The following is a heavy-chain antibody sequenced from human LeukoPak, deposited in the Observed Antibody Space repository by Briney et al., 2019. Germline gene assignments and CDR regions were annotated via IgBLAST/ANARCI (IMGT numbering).Heavy chain of an antibody. Sequence: SETLSLPCTVSGGSISSSSYYWGWIRQPPGKGLEWIGSIYYSGSTYYNPSLKSRVTISVDTSKNQFSLKLSSVTAADTAVYYCASMGGNSSPYYYYMDVWGKGTTVTVSS. CDR3: ASMGGNSSPYYYYMDV. CDR2: IYYSGST. D-gene: IGHD4-23*01. CDR1: GGSISSSSYY. J-gene: IGHJ6*03. V-gene: IGHV4-39*01.